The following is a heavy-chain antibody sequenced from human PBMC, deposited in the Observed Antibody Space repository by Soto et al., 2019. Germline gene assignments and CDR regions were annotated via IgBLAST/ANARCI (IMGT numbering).Heavy chain of an antibody. D-gene: IGHD6-6*01. CDR1: GFTFSDYY. CDR3: ASGSSSSWAYYFDY. CDR2: ISSSSSYT. J-gene: IGHJ4*02. Sequence: GSLRLSCAASGFTFSDYYMSWIRQAPGKGLEWVSYISSSSSYTNYADSVKGRFTISRDNAKNSLYLQMNSLRAEDTAVYYCASGSSSSWAYYFDYWGQGTLVTVSS. V-gene: IGHV3-11*06.